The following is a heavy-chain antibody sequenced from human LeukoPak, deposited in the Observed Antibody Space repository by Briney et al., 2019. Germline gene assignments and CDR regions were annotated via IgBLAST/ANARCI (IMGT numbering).Heavy chain of an antibody. CDR1: GYTFTSYY. V-gene: IGHV1-46*01. CDR3: ARGMSRYCSSTGCYRWFDP. D-gene: IGHD2-2*02. J-gene: IGHJ5*02. Sequence: ASVKVSCKASGYTFTSYYMHWVRQAPGQGLEWMGIINPSGGSTSYAQKFQGRVTMTRDTSTSTVYMELSSLRSEDTAVYYCARGMSRYCSSTGCYRWFDPWGQGTLVTVSS. CDR2: INPSGGST.